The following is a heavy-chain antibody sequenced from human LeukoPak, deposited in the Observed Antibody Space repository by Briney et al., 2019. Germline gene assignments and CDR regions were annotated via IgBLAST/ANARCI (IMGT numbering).Heavy chain of an antibody. V-gene: IGHV4-34*01. Sequence: PSETLSLTCAVYGGSFSGYYWSWIRQPPGKGLEWIGEINHSGSTNYNPSLKSRVTISVDTSKNQFSLKLSSVTAADTAVYYCAKDHAPPGNWNYAFDYWGQGTLVTVSS. CDR3: AKDHAPPGNWNYAFDY. CDR2: INHSGST. J-gene: IGHJ4*02. CDR1: GGSFSGYY. D-gene: IGHD1-7*01.